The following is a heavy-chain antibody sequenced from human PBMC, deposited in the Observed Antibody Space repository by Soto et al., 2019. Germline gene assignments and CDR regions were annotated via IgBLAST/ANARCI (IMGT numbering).Heavy chain of an antibody. V-gene: IGHV3-9*01. Sequence: GGSLRLSCAASGFTFDDYAMHWVRQAPGKGLEWVSGISWNSGSIGYADSVKGRFTISRDNAKNSLYLQMNSLRAEDTALYYCAKGGGYCSSTSCYVPGYSSGWYYFDYWGQGTLVTVSS. CDR3: AKGGGYCSSTSCYVPGYSSGWYYFDY. CDR1: GFTFDDYA. D-gene: IGHD2-2*01. J-gene: IGHJ4*02. CDR2: ISWNSGSI.